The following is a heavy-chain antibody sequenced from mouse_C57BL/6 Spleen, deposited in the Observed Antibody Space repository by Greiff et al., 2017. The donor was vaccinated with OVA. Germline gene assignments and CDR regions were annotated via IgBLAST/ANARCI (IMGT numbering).Heavy chain of an antibody. CDR2: IYPGDGGT. Sequence: VQLQESGPELVKPGASVKISCKASGYAFSSSWMNWVKQRPGKGLEWIGRIYPGDGGTNYNGKFKGKATLTADKASSTAYMQLSSLTSEDSAVYFCSRVRGSAWCAYWGQGTLVTVSA. D-gene: IGHD1-3*01. CDR3: SRVRGSAWCAY. V-gene: IGHV1-82*01. CDR1: GYAFSSSW. J-gene: IGHJ3*01.